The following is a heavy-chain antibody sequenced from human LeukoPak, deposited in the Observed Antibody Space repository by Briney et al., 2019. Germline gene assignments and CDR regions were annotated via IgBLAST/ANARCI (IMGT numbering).Heavy chain of an antibody. J-gene: IGHJ4*02. V-gene: IGHV3-23*01. CDR1: GFTLSSYA. CDR2: ISGSGGST. Sequence: GGSLRLSCAASGFTLSSYAMSWVRQAPGKGLEWVSAISGSGGSTYYADSVKGRFTISRDNSKNTLYLQMNSLRAEDTAVYYCAVPTTVTSIDYWGRGTLVTVSS. D-gene: IGHD4-17*01. CDR3: AVPTTVTSIDY.